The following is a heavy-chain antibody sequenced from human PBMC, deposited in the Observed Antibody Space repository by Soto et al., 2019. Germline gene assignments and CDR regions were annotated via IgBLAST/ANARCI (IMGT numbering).Heavy chain of an antibody. CDR3: AREPTYYYDSSGSHRWFDP. J-gene: IGHJ5*02. CDR2: IYYSGST. CDR1: GGSISSGGYY. V-gene: IGHV4-31*03. Sequence: SETLSLTCTVSGGSISSGGYYWSWIRQHPGKGLEWIGYIYYSGSTYYNPSLKSRVTISVDTSKNQFSLKLSSVTAADTAVYYCAREPTYYYDSSGSHRWFDPWGQGTLVTVSS. D-gene: IGHD3-22*01.